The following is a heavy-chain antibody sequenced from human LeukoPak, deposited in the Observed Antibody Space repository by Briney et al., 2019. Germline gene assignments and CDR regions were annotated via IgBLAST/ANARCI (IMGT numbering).Heavy chain of an antibody. CDR1: GFTASSNY. Sequence: GGSLRLSCAASGFTASSNYMSWVRQAPGKGLEWVSIIYSGGSTYYADSVKGRFTISRDNSKNTLYLQMNDLRADDTAVYYCARATRDGYNYYYFDYWGQGSLVTVSS. CDR2: IYSGGST. CDR3: ARATRDGYNYYYFDY. V-gene: IGHV3-53*01. J-gene: IGHJ4*02. D-gene: IGHD5-24*01.